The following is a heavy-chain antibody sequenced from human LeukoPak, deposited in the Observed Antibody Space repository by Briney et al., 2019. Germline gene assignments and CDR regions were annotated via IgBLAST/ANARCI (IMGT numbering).Heavy chain of an antibody. D-gene: IGHD1-7*01. V-gene: IGHV3-11*01. CDR3: ARDRHGWNYARDAALHDY. CDR1: GFTFSDYY. CDR2: ISSSGSTI. J-gene: IGHJ4*02. Sequence: GGSLRLSCAPSGFTFSDYYMSWIRQAPGKGLEWVSYISSSGSTIYYADSVKGRFTISRDNAKNSLYLQMNSLRAEDTAVYYCARDRHGWNYARDAALHDYWGQGTLVTVSS.